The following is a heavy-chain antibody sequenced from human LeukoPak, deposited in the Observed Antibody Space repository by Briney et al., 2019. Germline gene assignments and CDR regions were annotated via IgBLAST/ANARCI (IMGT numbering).Heavy chain of an antibody. CDR2: IYPGDSDT. Sequence: GESLKISCKGSGYSFTSYWIGWVRQMPGKGLEWMGIIYPGDSDTRYSPSFQGQVTISADKSISTAYLQWSSLKASDIAMYYCARQGTTGTTGNWFDPWGQGTLVTVSS. V-gene: IGHV5-51*01. J-gene: IGHJ5*02. CDR1: GYSFTSYW. D-gene: IGHD1-1*01. CDR3: ARQGTTGTTGNWFDP.